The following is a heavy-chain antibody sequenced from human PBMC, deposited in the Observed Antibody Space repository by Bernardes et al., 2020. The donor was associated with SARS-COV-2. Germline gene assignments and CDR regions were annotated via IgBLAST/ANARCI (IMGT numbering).Heavy chain of an antibody. J-gene: IGHJ4*02. CDR2: INPKTGGT. CDR3: ARDLWEKQLASDY. Sequence: ASVKVSCKTSGYIFTDYYIHWVRQAPGQGLEWMGWINPKTGGTNYAQKLLGRVTMTTDTSTSTAYMELRSLRSDDTAVYYCARDLWEKQLASDYWGQGTLVTVSS. CDR1: GYIFTDYY. V-gene: IGHV1-2*02. D-gene: IGHD6-13*01.